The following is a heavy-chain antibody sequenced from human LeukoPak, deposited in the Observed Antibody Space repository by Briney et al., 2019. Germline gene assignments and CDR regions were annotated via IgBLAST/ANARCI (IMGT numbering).Heavy chain of an antibody. V-gene: IGHV4-38-2*02. CDR3: ARQGGTAMASY. CDR2: IYHSGST. D-gene: IGHD5-18*01. J-gene: IGHJ4*02. Sequence: KPSETLSLTCTVSGYSISSGYYWGWIRQPPGKGLEWIGSIYHSGSTYYNPSLKSRVTISVDTSKNQFSLKLSSVTAADTAVYYCARQGGTAMASYWGQGTLVTVSS. CDR1: GYSISSGYY.